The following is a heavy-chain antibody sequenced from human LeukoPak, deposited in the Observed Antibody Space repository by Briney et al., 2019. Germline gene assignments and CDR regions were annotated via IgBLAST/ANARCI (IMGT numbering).Heavy chain of an antibody. Sequence: ASVTVSCKASGYTFTSYGISWVRQAPGQGLEWMGWISAYNGNTNYAQKLQGRVTMTTDTSTSTAYMELRSLRSEDTAVYYCARDYVDYYDSSGYYYAFDIWGQGTMVTVSS. D-gene: IGHD3-22*01. CDR2: ISAYNGNT. V-gene: IGHV1-18*01. CDR1: GYTFTSYG. J-gene: IGHJ3*02. CDR3: ARDYVDYYDSSGYYYAFDI.